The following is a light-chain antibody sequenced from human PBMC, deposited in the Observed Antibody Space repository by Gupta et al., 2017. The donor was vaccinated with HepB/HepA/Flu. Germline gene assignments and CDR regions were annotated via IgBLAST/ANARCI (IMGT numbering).Light chain of an antibody. V-gene: IGKV1-8*01. J-gene: IGKJ1*01. CDR2: SAS. CDR1: QDVSRF. CDR3: QQYYGHPRT. Sequence: TGDRVTISCRASQDVSRFLAWYQQRPGTAPKLLIHSASKLQSGVPSRFSGSASGTEFTLTISSLQSEDFATYYCQQYYGHPRTFGQGTKIEIK.